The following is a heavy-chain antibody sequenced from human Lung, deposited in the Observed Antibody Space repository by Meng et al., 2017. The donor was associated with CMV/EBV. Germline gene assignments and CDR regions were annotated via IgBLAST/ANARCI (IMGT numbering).Heavy chain of an antibody. CDR1: GDSITNHNW. J-gene: IGHJ1*01. D-gene: IGHD3-10*01. V-gene: IGHV4-4*02. CDR3: LRRSGGSV. CDR2: IPHRGSS. Sequence: QVQLREWGPELVKPSETLYRTCAGPGDSITNHNWWAWVRQPPGKGLEWIGEIPHRGSSAYNPSLKSRVSMSIDKSKNQFSLKLTSVTAADTAVYHCLRRSGGSVWGQGTLVTVSS.